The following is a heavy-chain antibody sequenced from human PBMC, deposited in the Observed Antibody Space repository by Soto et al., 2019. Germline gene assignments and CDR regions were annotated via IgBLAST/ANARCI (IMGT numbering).Heavy chain of an antibody. D-gene: IGHD3-10*01. CDR3: AKDSYGNYGSGYYFDY. CDR1: GFTFSSYG. CDR2: ISYDGSNK. Sequence: QVQLVESGGGVVQPGRSLRLSCAASGFTFSSYGMHWVRQAPGKGLEWVAVISYDGSNKYYADSVKGRFTISRDNSKNTLDLQMNSLRAEDTAVYYCAKDSYGNYGSGYYFDYWGQGTLVTVSS. J-gene: IGHJ4*02. V-gene: IGHV3-30*18.